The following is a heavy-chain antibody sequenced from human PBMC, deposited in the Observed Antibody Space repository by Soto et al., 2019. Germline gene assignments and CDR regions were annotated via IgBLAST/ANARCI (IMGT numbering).Heavy chain of an antibody. V-gene: IGHV3-23*01. CDR1: EFTFSSYA. CDR2: ISGSGGST. J-gene: IGHJ6*03. CDR3: AKEVSGYDYYYMDV. Sequence: GGSQRLSCAASEFTFSSYAMSWVRQAPGKGLEWVSAISGSGGSTYYADSVKGRFTISRDNSKNTLYLQMNSLRAEDTAVYYCAKEVSGYDYYYMDVWGKGTTVTVSS. D-gene: IGHD1-26*01.